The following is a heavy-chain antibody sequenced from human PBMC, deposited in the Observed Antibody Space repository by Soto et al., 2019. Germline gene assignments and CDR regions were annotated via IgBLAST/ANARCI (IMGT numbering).Heavy chain of an antibody. Sequence: EVQLVESGGGLVEPGGSLRLSCAVSGFTFRNAWMSWVRQAPGKGLEWVGRIKRETDGGTTDYAAPVKGRFTISRDDSKNTLYLQMTSLKTEDTAVYYCTTAATTVTTIDYWGQGTLVTVSS. CDR1: GFTFRNAW. CDR3: TTAATTVTTIDY. D-gene: IGHD4-17*01. J-gene: IGHJ4*02. V-gene: IGHV3-15*01. CDR2: IKRETDGGTT.